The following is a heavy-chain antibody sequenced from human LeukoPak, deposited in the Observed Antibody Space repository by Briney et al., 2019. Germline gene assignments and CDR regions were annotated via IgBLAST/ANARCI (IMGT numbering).Heavy chain of an antibody. V-gene: IGHV4-61*02. Sequence: PSQTLSLTCTVSGGSISSGSYYWSWIRQPAGKGLEWIGRIYTSGSTNYNPSLKSRVTISVDTSKNQFSLKLSSVTAADTAVYYCARSKTGAYYYHYMDVWGKGTTVTVSS. D-gene: IGHD1-26*01. CDR3: ARSKTGAYYYHYMDV. CDR2: IYTSGST. J-gene: IGHJ6*03. CDR1: GGSISSGSYY.